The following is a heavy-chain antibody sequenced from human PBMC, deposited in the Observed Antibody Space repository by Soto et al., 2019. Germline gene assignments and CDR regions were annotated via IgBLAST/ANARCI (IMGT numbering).Heavy chain of an antibody. CDR1: GGSISSSSYY. CDR3: ATRGSSWYSDAFDI. CDR2: IYYSGST. V-gene: IGHV4-39*01. D-gene: IGHD6-13*01. J-gene: IGHJ3*02. Sequence: SETLSLTCTVSGGSISSSSYYWGWIRQPPGKGLEWIGSIYYSGSTYYNPSLKSRVTISVDTSKNQFSLKLSSVTAADTAVYYCATRGSSWYSDAFDIWGQGKMVNVS.